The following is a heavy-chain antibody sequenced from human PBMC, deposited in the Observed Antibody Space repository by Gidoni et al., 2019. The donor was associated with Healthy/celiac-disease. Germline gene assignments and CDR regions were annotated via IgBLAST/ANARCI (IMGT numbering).Heavy chain of an antibody. D-gene: IGHD3-22*01. CDR2: ISPGDSGT. CDR1: GYSFTSYW. CDR3: ARRGGYYYDSSGSRSLDY. V-gene: IGHV5-51*01. J-gene: IGHJ4*02. Sequence: EVQLVQSGAEVKKPGESLKISCKGSGYSFTSYWIGWVRQMPGKGLGWMGIISPGDSGTRYSPSFQGQVTISADKSISTAYLQWSSLKASDTAMYYCARRGGYYYDSSGSRSLDYWGQGTLVTVSS.